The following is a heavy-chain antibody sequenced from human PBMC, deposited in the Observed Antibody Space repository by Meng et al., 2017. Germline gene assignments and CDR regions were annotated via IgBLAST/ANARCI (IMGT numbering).Heavy chain of an antibody. V-gene: IGHV3-23*04. CDR3: ADYIAAGLY. CDR2: ISGSGGST. J-gene: IGHJ4*02. D-gene: IGHD6-13*01. Sequence: EVALVESGGGLVPPGGSMRLSCAASGFTFSSYAMSWVRQAPGKGLEWVSAISGSGGSTYYADSVKGRFTISRDNSKDTLYLQMNSLRAEDTAVYYCADYIAAGLYWGQGTLVTVSS. CDR1: GFTFSSYA.